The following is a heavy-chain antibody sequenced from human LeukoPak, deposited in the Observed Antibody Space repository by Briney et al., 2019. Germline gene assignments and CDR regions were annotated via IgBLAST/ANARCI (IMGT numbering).Heavy chain of an antibody. V-gene: IGHV3-23*01. CDR2: ISDSGAGT. J-gene: IGHJ6*02. CDR3: AKDQADCGMDV. Sequence: PGGSLRLSCAASGFTFSSYAMSWVRQAPGKGLEWVSGISDSGAGTYYADSVKGRFTISRDNSKNTPYLQMNSLRAEDTAVYYCAKDQADCGMDVWGQGTTVTVSS. CDR1: GFTFSSYA.